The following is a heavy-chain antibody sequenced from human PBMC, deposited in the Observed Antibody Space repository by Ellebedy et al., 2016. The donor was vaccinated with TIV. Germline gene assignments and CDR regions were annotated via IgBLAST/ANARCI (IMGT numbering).Heavy chain of an antibody. CDR1: GGSISSGGYY. Sequence: LRLSCTVSGGSISSGGYYRSWIRQHPGKGLEWIGYIYYSGSTYYNPSLKSLVTISVDTSKNQFSLKLSSVTAADTAVYYCARKTDAFDIWGQGTMVTVSS. CDR3: ARKTDAFDI. CDR2: IYYSGST. V-gene: IGHV4-31*01. J-gene: IGHJ3*02.